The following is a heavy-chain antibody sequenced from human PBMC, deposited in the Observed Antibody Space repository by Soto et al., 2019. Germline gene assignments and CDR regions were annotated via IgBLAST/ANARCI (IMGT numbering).Heavy chain of an antibody. Sequence: SETLSLTCTVSGAAISSYYWSWIRQPPGKGLEWIGYIYYSGITNYNPSLKSRVTISVDTSKDQFSLKLSSVTAADTAVYYCASGFRYYDDSSGYKYYRGRRAPVPVSA. V-gene: IGHV4-59*01. D-gene: IGHD3-22*01. CDR3: ASGFRYYDDSSGYKYY. CDR2: IYYSGIT. J-gene: IGHJ4*02. CDR1: GAAISSYY.